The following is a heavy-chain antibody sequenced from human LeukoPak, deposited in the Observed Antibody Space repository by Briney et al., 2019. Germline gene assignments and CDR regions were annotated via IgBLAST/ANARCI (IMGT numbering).Heavy chain of an antibody. CDR2: ISGSGGST. D-gene: IGHD3-10*01. J-gene: IGHJ4*02. CDR3: AKDWFGELAHDY. Sequence: GGSLRLSCAASGFTFSSYAMSWVRQAPGKGLEWVSAISGSGGSTYYADSVKGRFIISRDNSKNTLYLQMNSLRAEDTAVYYCAKDWFGELAHDYWGQGTLVTVSS. CDR1: GFTFSSYA. V-gene: IGHV3-23*01.